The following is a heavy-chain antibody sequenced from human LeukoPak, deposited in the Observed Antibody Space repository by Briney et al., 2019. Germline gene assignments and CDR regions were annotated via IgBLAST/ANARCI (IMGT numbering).Heavy chain of an antibody. Sequence: GGSLRLSCAASGFIFSNYAMTWVRQARGKGREGVSSSGSTTDYSDSVNGRLTLSRDNSKNTLFLQMNSLRADDTAVCYCTRDSSYGDYSTAFDYWGQGALVTVSS. J-gene: IGHJ4*02. CDR1: GFIFSNYA. CDR2: SGSTT. D-gene: IGHD4-17*01. CDR3: TRDSSYGDYSTAFDY. V-gene: IGHV3-23*01.